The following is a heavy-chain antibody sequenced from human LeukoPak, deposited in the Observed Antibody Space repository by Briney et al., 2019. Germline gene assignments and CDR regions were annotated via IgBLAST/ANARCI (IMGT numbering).Heavy chain of an antibody. D-gene: IGHD1-26*01. CDR2: IYYSGST. CDR1: GGSISSGGYY. J-gene: IGHJ4*02. V-gene: IGHV4-30-4*07. Sequence: SQTLSLTCTVSGGSISSGGYYWSWIRQPPGKGLEWIGYIYYSGSTYYNPSLKSRVTISVDTSKNQFSLKLSSVTAADTAVYYCARDRSGSYWNYWGQGTLVTVCS. CDR3: ARDRSGSYWNY.